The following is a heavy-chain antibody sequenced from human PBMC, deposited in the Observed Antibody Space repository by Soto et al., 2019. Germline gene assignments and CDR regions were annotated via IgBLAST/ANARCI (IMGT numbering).Heavy chain of an antibody. CDR2: IYYSGST. CDR3: ARGSSGWYQFDY. Sequence: TSETLSLTCTVSGGSISSSSYYWGWIRQPPGKGLEWIGSIYYSGSTYYNPSLKSRVTISVDTSKNQFSLKLSSVTAADTAVYYCARGSSGWYQFDYWGQGTLVTVSS. J-gene: IGHJ4*02. D-gene: IGHD6-19*01. CDR1: GGSISSSSYY. V-gene: IGHV4-39*01.